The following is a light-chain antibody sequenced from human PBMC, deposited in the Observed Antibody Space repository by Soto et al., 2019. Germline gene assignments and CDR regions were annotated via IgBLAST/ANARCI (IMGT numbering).Light chain of an antibody. J-gene: IGKJ3*01. V-gene: IGKV3-20*01. CDR1: QTISDNY. Sequence: DIVLTQSPGTLSLSPGERATLSCRASQTISDNYLAWYQQKPGQSPRLLISGASIRTPGIPDRFSGSGSETDFNLTISRLEPEDFAFYYCQQYGSSPETSFGPGTKVDIK. CDR3: QQYGSSPETS. CDR2: GAS.